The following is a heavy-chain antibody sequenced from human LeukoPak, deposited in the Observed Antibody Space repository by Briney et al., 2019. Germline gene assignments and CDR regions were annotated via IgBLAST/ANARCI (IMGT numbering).Heavy chain of an antibody. CDR3: ANSWLVELLTPGSNWFDP. D-gene: IGHD1-26*01. J-gene: IGHJ5*02. Sequence: TGGSLRLSCAASGFTFSSYAMSWVRQAPGKGLEWVSAISGSGGSTYYADSVKGRFTISRDNSKNTLYLQMSSLRAEDTAVYYCANSWLVELLTPGSNWFDPWGQGTLVTVSS. CDR1: GFTFSSYA. CDR2: ISGSGGST. V-gene: IGHV3-23*01.